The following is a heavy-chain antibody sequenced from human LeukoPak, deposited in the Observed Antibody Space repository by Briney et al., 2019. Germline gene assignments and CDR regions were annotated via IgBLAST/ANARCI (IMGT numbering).Heavy chain of an antibody. Sequence: GGSLRLSCAASGFTFSSYAMHWVRQAPGKGLEWVAVISYDGSNKYYADAVKGRFTISRDNSKNTLYLQMNSLRAEDTAVYHCAKDRGASGRYGIDVWGQGTTVIVSS. CDR2: ISYDGSNK. J-gene: IGHJ6*01. CDR1: GFTFSSYA. CDR3: AKDRGASGRYGIDV. D-gene: IGHD4/OR15-4a*01. V-gene: IGHV3-30-3*01.